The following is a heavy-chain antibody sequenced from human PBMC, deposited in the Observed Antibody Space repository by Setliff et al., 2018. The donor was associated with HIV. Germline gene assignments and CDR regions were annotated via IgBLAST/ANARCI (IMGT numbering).Heavy chain of an antibody. D-gene: IGHD3-22*01. CDR1: GGSIRSSTYY. V-gene: IGHV4-39*07. Sequence: KTSETLSLTCTVSGGSIRSSTYYWGWIRQSPGRGLEWIGSLHYSGNTYYNSSLKSRVTISIDTSKNQFCLKLNSVTAADTAVYYCARDMTYYFDSSGSFGWFDPWGQGTLVTVSS. CDR2: LHYSGNT. CDR3: ARDMTYYFDSSGSFGWFDP. J-gene: IGHJ5*02.